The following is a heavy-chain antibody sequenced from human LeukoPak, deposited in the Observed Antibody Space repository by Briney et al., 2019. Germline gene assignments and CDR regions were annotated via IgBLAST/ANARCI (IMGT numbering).Heavy chain of an antibody. D-gene: IGHD3-22*01. J-gene: IGHJ4*02. V-gene: IGHV1-18*01. CDR3: ATVEKNYYDSSGQSL. Sequence: ASVKVSCKASGYTFSSYGVGWVRQAPGQGLEWMGWISAYNGNRNTAERFQGRITMTTDTSTSTGYMELRSLRSDDTAVYYCATVEKNYYDSSGQSLWGQGTLVTVSS. CDR2: ISAYNGNR. CDR1: GYTFSSYG.